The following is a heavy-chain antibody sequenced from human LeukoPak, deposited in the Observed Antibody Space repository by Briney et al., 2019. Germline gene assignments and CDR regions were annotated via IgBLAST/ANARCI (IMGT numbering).Heavy chain of an antibody. CDR1: GASIASHSW. D-gene: IGHD6-13*01. CDR3: RVGSTNDY. V-gene: IGHV4/OR15-8*01. J-gene: IGHJ4*02. Sequence: SETLSLTCAVSGASIASHSWWSWVRQPPGKGLEWIGEVYHSGGANYNPSLKSRVTISVDKSKNQFSLKLSSVTAADTAVYYCRVGSTNDYWGQGTLVTVSS. CDR2: VYHSGGA.